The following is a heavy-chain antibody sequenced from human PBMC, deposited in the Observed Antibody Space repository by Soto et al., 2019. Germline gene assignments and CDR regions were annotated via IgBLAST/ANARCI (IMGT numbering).Heavy chain of an antibody. CDR3: ARDRPAAGLDY. V-gene: IGHV4-61*08. Sequence: PSETLSLTCTVSGDSVTSGDYYWSWIRQPPGKGLEWIGYIYYSGNTNYSPSLKSRVAISLDTSHNQFSLKLSSVTAADTAVYYCARDRPAAGLDYWGQGTLVTVSS. CDR1: GDSVTSGDYY. D-gene: IGHD6-13*01. J-gene: IGHJ4*02. CDR2: IYYSGNT.